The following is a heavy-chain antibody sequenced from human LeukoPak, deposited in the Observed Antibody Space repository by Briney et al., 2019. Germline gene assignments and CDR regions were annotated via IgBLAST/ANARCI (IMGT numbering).Heavy chain of an antibody. J-gene: IGHJ4*02. D-gene: IGHD3-3*01. CDR2: LSSSGSAF. CDR1: GFTFSSYS. CDR3: ARSARLMKGVVEVTALDD. V-gene: IGHV3-48*04. Sequence: PGGSLRLSCAASGFTFSSYSMNWVRQAPGKGLEGVAYLSSSGSAFSYADAVKGRFTIARDNAKNSVYLEMNSLRADDTAVYYCARSARLMKGVVEVTALDDWGQGTLVTVSS.